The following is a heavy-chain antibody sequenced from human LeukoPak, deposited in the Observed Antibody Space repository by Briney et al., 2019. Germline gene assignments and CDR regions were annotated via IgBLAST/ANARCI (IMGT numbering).Heavy chain of an antibody. CDR2: ISSSGAST. J-gene: IGHJ4*02. Sequence: TGGSLRLSCAASRFTFSSYAMSWVRQAPGKGLEWVSTISSSGASTWYADSVKGRFTISRDNSKNTLYLQMNSLRAEDTAVYYCAKVPNSGWIFDYWGQGTLVTVSS. V-gene: IGHV3-23*01. CDR1: RFTFSSYA. D-gene: IGHD6-19*01. CDR3: AKVPNSGWIFDY.